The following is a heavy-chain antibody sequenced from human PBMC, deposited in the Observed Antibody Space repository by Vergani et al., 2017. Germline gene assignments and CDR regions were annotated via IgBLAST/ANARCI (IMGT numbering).Heavy chain of an antibody. Sequence: QVQLQESGPGLVKPSETLSLTCTVSGGSISSYYWSWIRQPAGKGLDWIGRIYTSGSTKYNPSLKSRVTMSVETSKNQFSLRLNSVTAADTAMYYCARERSGSYLDAFDIWGQGTMVTVSS. CDR1: GGSISSYY. J-gene: IGHJ3*02. CDR2: IYTSGST. V-gene: IGHV4-4*07. CDR3: ARERSGSYLDAFDI. D-gene: IGHD1-26*01.